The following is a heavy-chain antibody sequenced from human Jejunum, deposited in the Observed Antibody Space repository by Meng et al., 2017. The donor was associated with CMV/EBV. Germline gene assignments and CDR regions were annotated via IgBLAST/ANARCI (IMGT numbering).Heavy chain of an antibody. Sequence: FTFTNYAMDGVRQAPGKGLECVAIISFNGRNKYYADSVKGRFTVSRDDSKNTIYLEMSSLRPEDTAVYYCARQQGYFDSTMAYFDSWGQGTPVTVSS. CDR2: ISFNGRNK. J-gene: IGHJ4*02. CDR3: ARQQGYFDSTMAYFDS. D-gene: IGHD3-9*01. V-gene: IGHV3-30*03. CDR1: FTFTNYA.